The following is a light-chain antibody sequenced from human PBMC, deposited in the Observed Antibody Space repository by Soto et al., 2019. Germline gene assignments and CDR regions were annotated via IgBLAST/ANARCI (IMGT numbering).Light chain of an antibody. J-gene: IGLJ1*01. Sequence: QSAVTQPASVSGSPGQSITISCTGTSSDVGSYNLVSWYQQHPGKAPKLMIYEVSKRPSGVSNRFSGSKSGNTASLTISGLQAEDEADYYCCSYAGSSTFAFGTGTKLSVL. CDR3: CSYAGSSTFA. V-gene: IGLV2-23*02. CDR2: EVS. CDR1: SSDVGSYNL.